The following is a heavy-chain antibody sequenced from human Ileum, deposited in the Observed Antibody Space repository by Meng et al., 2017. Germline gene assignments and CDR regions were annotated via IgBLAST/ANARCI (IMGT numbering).Heavy chain of an antibody. Sequence: QGGLVGVGGGVVQPGRSLRLSWAAPRFTLSRYDIKWVAVIWCDGSNKYYSDSVKGRFTIFRDNSKNTLYLQMNSLRAEDTAVYYCARDLTRSSSWYGTWYFDLWGRGTLVTVSS. V-gene: IGHV3-33*01. CDR1: RFTLSRYD. CDR3: ARDLTRSSSWYGTWYFDL. CDR2: IWCDGSNK. J-gene: IGHJ2*01. D-gene: IGHD6-13*01.